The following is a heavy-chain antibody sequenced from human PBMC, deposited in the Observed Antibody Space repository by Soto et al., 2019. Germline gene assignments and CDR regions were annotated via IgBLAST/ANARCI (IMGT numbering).Heavy chain of an antibody. CDR1: GGSISSSSYY. Sequence: QLQLQDSGPGLVKPSETLSLTCTVSGGSISSSSYYWGWIRQPPGKGLEWIGSIYYSGSTYYNPSLKSRVTISVDTSKNQFSLKLSSVTAADTAVYYCARLLSSRTVVVPAAPYNWFDPWGQGTLVTVSS. CDR2: IYYSGST. V-gene: IGHV4-39*01. CDR3: ARLLSSRTVVVPAAPYNWFDP. J-gene: IGHJ5*02. D-gene: IGHD2-2*01.